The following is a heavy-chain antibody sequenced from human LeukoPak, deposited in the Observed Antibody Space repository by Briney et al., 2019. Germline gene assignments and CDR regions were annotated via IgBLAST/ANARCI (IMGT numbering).Heavy chain of an antibody. Sequence: GGSLRLSCEASGFTFNTYSMNWARQAPGKGLEWVSSIDSSGGYMFYADSVKGRFITPRDNAKDSLYLQMNSLRVEDTAVYYCLRGDRRDYWGQGTLVTVSS. CDR1: GFTFNTYS. CDR3: LRGDRRDY. CDR2: IDSSGGYM. V-gene: IGHV3-21*06. J-gene: IGHJ4*02.